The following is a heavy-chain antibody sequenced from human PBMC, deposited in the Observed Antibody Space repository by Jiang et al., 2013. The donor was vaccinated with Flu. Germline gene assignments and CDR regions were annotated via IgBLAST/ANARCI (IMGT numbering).Heavy chain of an antibody. V-gene: IGHV3-23*01. CDR3: AKEGYCSGGSCAPCGY. CDR2: ISGSGGST. Sequence: SSYAMSWVRQAPGKGLEWVSAISGSGGSTYYADSVKGRFTISRDNSKNTLYLQMNSLRAEDTAVYYCAKEGYCSGGSCAPCGYWGQGTLVTVSS. D-gene: IGHD2-15*01. J-gene: IGHJ4*02. CDR1: SSYA.